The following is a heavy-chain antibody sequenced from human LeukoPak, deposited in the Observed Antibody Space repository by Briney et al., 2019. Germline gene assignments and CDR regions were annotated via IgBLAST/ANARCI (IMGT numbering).Heavy chain of an antibody. D-gene: IGHD3-16*02. CDR1: GFTFSDYY. Sequence: GSLRLSCAASGFTFSDYYMSWIRQAPGKGLEWVSYISGSSSYTNYADSVKGRFTMSRDNSRNMLYLQMNSLRDEDTAKYYCAKTVSGSYSYQGGDYWGQGTLVTVSS. CDR2: ISGSSSYT. V-gene: IGHV3-11*03. J-gene: IGHJ4*02. CDR3: AKTVSGSYSYQGGDY.